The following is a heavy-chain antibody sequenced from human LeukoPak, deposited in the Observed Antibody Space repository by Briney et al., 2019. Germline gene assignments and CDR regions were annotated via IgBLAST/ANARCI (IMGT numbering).Heavy chain of an antibody. V-gene: IGHV3-23*01. CDR1: GFTFSNYA. Sequence: GGSLRLSCAASGFTFSNYAMTWVRQAPGKGLEWVSLVSGSGGDIRYADSVRGRFSISRDNSKNTLYLQMNSLRAEDTAVFYCAKLPTTGWYAGGNWFDPWGQGTLVTVSS. CDR3: AKLPTTGWYAGGNWFDP. J-gene: IGHJ5*02. CDR2: VSGSGGDI. D-gene: IGHD6-19*01.